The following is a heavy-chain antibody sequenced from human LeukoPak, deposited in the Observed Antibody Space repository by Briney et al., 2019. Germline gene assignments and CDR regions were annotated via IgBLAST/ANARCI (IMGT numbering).Heavy chain of an antibody. CDR1: GFTFSSFS. CDR3: ARGWRSTFKQQLVPIYYFDY. V-gene: IGHV3-66*01. Sequence: GGSLRLSCAASGFTFSSFSMNWVRQAPGKGLEWVSVIYSGGSTYYADSVKGGFTISRDNSKNTLYLQMNSLRAEDTAVYYCARGWRSTFKQQLVPIYYFDYWGQGTLVTVSS. CDR2: IYSGGST. D-gene: IGHD6-13*01. J-gene: IGHJ4*02.